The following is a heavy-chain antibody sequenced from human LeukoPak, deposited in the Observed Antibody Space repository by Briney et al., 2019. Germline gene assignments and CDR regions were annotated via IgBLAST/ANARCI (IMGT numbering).Heavy chain of an antibody. CDR3: VKSSYYYDSSGLIFDY. J-gene: IGHJ4*02. Sequence: GGTLRLSCAASGFTFSSYGMSWVRQAPGKGLEWVSAISGSGGSTYYADSVKGRFTISRDNSKNTLYLQMNSLRAEDTAVYYCVKSSYYYDSSGLIFDYWGQGTLVTVSS. V-gene: IGHV3-23*01. D-gene: IGHD3-22*01. CDR2: ISGSGGST. CDR1: GFTFSSYG.